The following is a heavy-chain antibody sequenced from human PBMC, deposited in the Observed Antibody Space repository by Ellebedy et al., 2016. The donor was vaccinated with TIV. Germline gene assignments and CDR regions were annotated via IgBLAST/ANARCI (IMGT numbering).Heavy chain of an antibody. CDR2: IHSSGTT. Sequence: SETLSLTCTVSGDSMSDYYWSWIRQPPGKGLEWIAYIHSSGTTNYNPSLESRVTISVDTSKNQFSLKLSSVTAADTAVYYCARGGFCSGGSCYSEWFDPWGQGTLVTVSS. CDR1: GDSMSDYY. V-gene: IGHV4-59*01. J-gene: IGHJ5*02. D-gene: IGHD2-15*01. CDR3: ARGGFCSGGSCYSEWFDP.